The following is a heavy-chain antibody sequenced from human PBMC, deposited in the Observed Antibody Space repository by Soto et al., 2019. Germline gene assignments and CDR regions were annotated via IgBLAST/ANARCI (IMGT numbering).Heavy chain of an antibody. D-gene: IGHD2-21*02. Sequence: QVQLVQSGAEVKKPGSSVKVSCKASGGTFSSYAISWVRQAPGQGLEWMGWISAYNGNTNYAQKLQGRVTMTTDTSTSTAYMELRSLRSDDTAVYYCARDLVYSSTVVTAPGDYWGQGTLVTVSS. CDR1: GGTFSSYA. CDR3: ARDLVYSSTVVTAPGDY. CDR2: ISAYNGNT. V-gene: IGHV1-18*01. J-gene: IGHJ4*02.